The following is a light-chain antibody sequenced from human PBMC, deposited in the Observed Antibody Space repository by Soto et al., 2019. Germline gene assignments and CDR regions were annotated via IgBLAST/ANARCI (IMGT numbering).Light chain of an antibody. Sequence: DIVITQTPVTLSVSPGERATLSCRASQFVSSSLASYQQKPGQAARLLLFCAATRATGIPARLISSGSGTEFTLTISNLLHADDAVYFCRQYHNWPPITFGQGTRLEIK. J-gene: IGKJ5*01. V-gene: IGKV3D-15*01. CDR2: CAA. CDR1: QFVSSS. CDR3: RQYHNWPPIT.